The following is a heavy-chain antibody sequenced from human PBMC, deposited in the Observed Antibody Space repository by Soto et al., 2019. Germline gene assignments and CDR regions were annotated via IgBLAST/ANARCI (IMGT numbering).Heavy chain of an antibody. Sequence: ASVQVSCKASGYTFTGYYMHWVRQAPGQGLEWMGWINPNSGGTNYAQKFQGRVTMTRDTSISTSYMELSRLRSDDTAVYYCARDLAYSGSSQYWGQGTLVTVSS. CDR1: GYTFTGYY. D-gene: IGHD1-26*01. CDR2: INPNSGGT. V-gene: IGHV1-2*02. J-gene: IGHJ4*02. CDR3: ARDLAYSGSSQY.